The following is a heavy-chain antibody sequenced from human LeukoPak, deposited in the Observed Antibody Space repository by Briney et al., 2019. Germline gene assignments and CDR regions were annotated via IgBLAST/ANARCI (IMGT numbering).Heavy chain of an antibody. D-gene: IGHD3-22*01. CDR3: ARVDDSSGYYGGFDY. Sequence: PSETLSLTCAVYGGSFSGYYWSWIRQPPGKGLEWIGEINHSGSTNYNPSLKSRVTISVDTSKNQFSLKLSSVTAAVTAVYYCARVDDSSGYYGGFDYWGQGTLVTVSS. J-gene: IGHJ4*02. CDR1: GGSFSGYY. CDR2: INHSGST. V-gene: IGHV4-34*01.